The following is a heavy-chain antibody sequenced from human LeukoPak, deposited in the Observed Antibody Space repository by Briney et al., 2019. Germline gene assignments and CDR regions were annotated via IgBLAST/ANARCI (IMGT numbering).Heavy chain of an antibody. V-gene: IGHV4-4*09. CDR1: GGSVIDYY. CDR2: IHGGGYT. D-gene: IGHD5-12*01. CDR3: AQRQGPMSGDYDYFDP. J-gene: IGHJ5*02. Sequence: SETLSLTCTVSGGSVIDYYWSWLRQPPGQGLEWIAYIHGGGYTNYNPSLRSRVTTSVDTSKNQFSLRMTSLTAADTAVYYCAQRQGPMSGDYDYFDPWGQGTLVTVSS.